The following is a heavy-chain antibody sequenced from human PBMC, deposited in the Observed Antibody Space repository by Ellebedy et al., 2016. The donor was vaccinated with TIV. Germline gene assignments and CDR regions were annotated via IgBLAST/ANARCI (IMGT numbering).Heavy chain of an antibody. D-gene: IGHD3-22*01. J-gene: IGHJ5*02. CDR3: ARAYGRSFGT. CDR2: INHSGST. V-gene: IGHV4-34*01. CDR1: GGSFSGYY. Sequence: SETLSLTXAVYGGSFSGYYWSWIRQPPGKGLEWIGEINHSGSTNYNPSLKSRVTISVDTSKNQFSLKLSSVTVADTAVYYCARAYGRSFGTWGQGTLVTVSS.